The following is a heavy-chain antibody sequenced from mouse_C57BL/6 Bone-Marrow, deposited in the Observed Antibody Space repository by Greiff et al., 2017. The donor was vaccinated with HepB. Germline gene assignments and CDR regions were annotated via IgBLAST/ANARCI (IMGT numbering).Heavy chain of an antibody. Sequence: QVQLQQPGAELVKPGASVKLSCKASGYTFTSYWLQWVNQRPGQGLEWIGEIAPSDSYTNYNQKFKGKATLTVDTSSSTAYMQLSSLTSEDSAVYYCARGITGFDDWGKGDTLTVSS. CDR3: ARGITGFDD. D-gene: IGHD1-3*01. J-gene: IGHJ2*01. CDR1: GYTFTSYW. V-gene: IGHV1-50*01. CDR2: IAPSDSYT.